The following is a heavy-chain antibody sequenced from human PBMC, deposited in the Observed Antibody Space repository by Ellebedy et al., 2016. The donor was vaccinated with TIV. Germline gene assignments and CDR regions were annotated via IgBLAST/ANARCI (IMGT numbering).Heavy chain of an antibody. CDR1: GHNFTSYW. D-gene: IGHD3-10*01. V-gene: IGHV5-10-1*01. CDR2: IDPTDSYT. Sequence: KVSCKVSGHNFTSYWINWVRQMPGKGLEWMGRIDPTDSYTYYSPSFRGHVTISADKSISTAYLQWNSLKASDTATYYCARLSGRGFDPWGQGTLVSVSS. J-gene: IGHJ5*02. CDR3: ARLSGRGFDP.